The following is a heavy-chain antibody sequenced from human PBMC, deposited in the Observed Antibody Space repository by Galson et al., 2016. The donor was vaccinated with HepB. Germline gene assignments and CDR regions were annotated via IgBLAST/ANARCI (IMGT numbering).Heavy chain of an antibody. D-gene: IGHD7-27*01. CDR2: IYSTGST. Sequence: SLRLSCAASGFTVSNNHMSWVRQAPGKGLEWVSVIYSTGSTYYADSVEGGFTFSSDNSKSTLHLKMHSLRAEDTSVYYCARAWGNCGMDVWGQGTTVTVSS. V-gene: IGHV3-53*01. J-gene: IGHJ6*02. CDR3: ARAWGNCGMDV. CDR1: GFTVSNNH.